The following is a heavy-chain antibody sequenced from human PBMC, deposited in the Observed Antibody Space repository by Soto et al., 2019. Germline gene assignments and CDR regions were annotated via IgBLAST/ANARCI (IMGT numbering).Heavy chain of an antibody. CDR2: INHSGST. J-gene: IGHJ4*02. D-gene: IGHD2-2*01. CDR3: ARNCSTTSCQIWGFDY. Sequence: QVQLQQWGAGLLKPSETLSLTCAVYGGSFSGYYWSWIRQPPGKGLEWIGEINHSGSTNYSPSLKSRFTISVDTSKNQFSLKLSSVTAADTAVYYCARNCSTTSCQIWGFDYWGQGTLVTVSS. V-gene: IGHV4-34*01. CDR1: GGSFSGYY.